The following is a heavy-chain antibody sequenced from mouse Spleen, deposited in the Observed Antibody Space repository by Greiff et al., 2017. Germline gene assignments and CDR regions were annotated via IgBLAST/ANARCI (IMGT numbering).Heavy chain of an antibody. Sequence: QVQLQQPGAELVMPGASVKLSCKASGYTFTSYWMHWVKQRPGQGLEWIGEIDPSDSYTNYNQKFKGKATLTVDKSSSTAYMQLSSLTSEDSAVYYCASGRAVVGSFDYWGQGTTLTVSS. J-gene: IGHJ2*01. D-gene: IGHD1-1*01. CDR1: GYTFTSYW. CDR3: ASGRAVVGSFDY. CDR2: IDPSDSYT. V-gene: IGHV1-69*01.